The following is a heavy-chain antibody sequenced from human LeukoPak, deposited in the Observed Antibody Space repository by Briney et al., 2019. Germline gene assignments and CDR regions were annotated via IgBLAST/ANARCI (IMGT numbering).Heavy chain of an antibody. CDR1: GSSISNYY. J-gene: IGHJ5*02. V-gene: IGHV4-4*07. D-gene: IGHD1-14*01. CDR3: ARVIPEAGFDP. CDR2: MSSSGTT. Sequence: PSETLSLACSVSGSSISNYYWSWIRQSARKGLEWIGRMSSSGTTNYNPSLESRVTMSVDTSKNQFSLKLSSVTAADTAVYYCARVIPEAGFDPWGQGTLVTVSS.